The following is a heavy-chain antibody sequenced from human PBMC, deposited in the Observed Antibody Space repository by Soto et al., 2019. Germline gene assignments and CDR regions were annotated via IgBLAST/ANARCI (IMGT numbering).Heavy chain of an antibody. CDR3: ARGDTTMITDYYAMAV. V-gene: IGHV3-11*05. Sequence: GGSLRLSCEASGFTFSNYYISWIRQAPGKGLEWLSYISTGSGHTNYADSVKGRFTISRDNAKNSLYLQMNSLRDEDTAVYYCARGDTTMITDYYAMAVWGQGTTVTVSS. CDR2: ISTGSGHT. J-gene: IGHJ6*02. D-gene: IGHD5-18*01. CDR1: GFTFSNYY.